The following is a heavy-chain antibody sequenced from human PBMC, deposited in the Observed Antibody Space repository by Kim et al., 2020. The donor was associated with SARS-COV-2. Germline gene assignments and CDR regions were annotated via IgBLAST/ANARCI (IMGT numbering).Heavy chain of an antibody. CDR3: ARATQYSSSWYSDYYY. J-gene: IGHJ6*01. CDR1: GGSISSSSYY. D-gene: IGHD6-13*01. V-gene: IGHV4-39*01. CDR2: VYYSGST. Sequence: SETLSLTCTVSGGSISSSSYYWGWIRQPPGKGLEWIGSVYYSGSTYYNPSLKSRVTISVDTSKNQFSLKLSSVTAADTAVYYCARATQYSSSWYSDYYY.